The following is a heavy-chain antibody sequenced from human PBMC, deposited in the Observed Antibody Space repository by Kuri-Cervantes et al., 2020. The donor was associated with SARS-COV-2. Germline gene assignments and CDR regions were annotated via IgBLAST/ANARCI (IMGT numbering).Heavy chain of an antibody. Sequence: GGSLRLSCAASGFTFSSYSMNWVRQAPGKGLEWVGFIRSNSHGGAAESAASVKGRFTISRDDSKSIAYLQMNSLKPEDTAVYYCTRLRGFGPLLHGLDVWGQGTTVTVSS. J-gene: IGHJ6*02. D-gene: IGHD6-25*01. CDR2: IRSNSHGGAA. CDR3: TRLRGFGPLLHGLDV. V-gene: IGHV3-49*04. CDR1: GFTFSSYS.